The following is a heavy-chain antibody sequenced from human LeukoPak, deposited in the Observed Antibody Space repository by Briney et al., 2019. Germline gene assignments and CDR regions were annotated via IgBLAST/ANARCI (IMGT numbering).Heavy chain of an antibody. CDR1: GYTFTSYG. V-gene: IGHV1-18*01. J-gene: IGHJ4*02. Sequence: GASVNVSCKASGYTFTSYGISWVRQAPGQGLEWMGWISAYNGNTNYAQKLQGRVTMTTDTSTSTAYMELRSLRSDDTAVYYCARLYYYDSSGYSDYWGQGTLVTVSS. D-gene: IGHD3-22*01. CDR2: ISAYNGNT. CDR3: ARLYYYDSSGYSDY.